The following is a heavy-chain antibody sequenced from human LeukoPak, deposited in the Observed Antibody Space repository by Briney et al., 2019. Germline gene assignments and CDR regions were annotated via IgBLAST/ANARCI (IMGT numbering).Heavy chain of an antibody. J-gene: IGHJ4*02. CDR3: AREGKDLLRIAVAGEFDY. CDR1: GGTFSSYA. D-gene: IGHD6-19*01. CDR2: IIPILGIA. V-gene: IGHV1-69*04. Sequence: ASVKVSCKASGGTFSSYAISWVRQAPGQGLEWMGRIIPILGIANYAQKFQGRVTITADKSTSTAYMELSSLRSEDTAVYYCAREGKDLLRIAVAGEFDYWGQGTLVTVSS.